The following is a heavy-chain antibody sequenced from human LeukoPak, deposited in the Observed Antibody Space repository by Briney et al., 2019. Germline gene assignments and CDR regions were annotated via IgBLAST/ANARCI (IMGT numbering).Heavy chain of an antibody. Sequence: GGSLRLSCAASGFTFSSYGMQWVRQAPGKGLEWVAFTWYDGSDKYYADSVKGRFTISRDNSKNTLFLQMNSLRAEDTAVYCCGKVQVTTGSGWNTYYNYYMDVWGKGTTVTVSS. CDR2: TWYDGSDK. CDR3: GKVQVTTGSGWNTYYNYYMDV. D-gene: IGHD6-19*01. CDR1: GFTFSSYG. J-gene: IGHJ6*03. V-gene: IGHV3-30*02.